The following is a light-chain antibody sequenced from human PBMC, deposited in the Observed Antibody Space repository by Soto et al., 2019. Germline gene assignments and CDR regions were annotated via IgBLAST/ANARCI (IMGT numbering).Light chain of an antibody. V-gene: IGLV1-51*01. Sequence: QSVLTQPPSVSAAPGQKVTISCSGSSSNIGSNYVSWYQHVPGTAPKLLIYDDDKRPSGIADRLSGSKAGTSATLGITGLQTGDEADYYCGTWDTSLTVGLFGGGTKLTVL. CDR1: SSNIGSNY. CDR3: GTWDTSLTVGL. CDR2: DDD. J-gene: IGLJ2*01.